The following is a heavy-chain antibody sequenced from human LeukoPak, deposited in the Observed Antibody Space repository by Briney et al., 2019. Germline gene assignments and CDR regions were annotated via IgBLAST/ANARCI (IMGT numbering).Heavy chain of an antibody. CDR1: GFTFSSYW. J-gene: IGHJ6*03. CDR2: INRDGSST. V-gene: IGHV3-74*01. Sequence: GGSLRLSCAASGFTFSSYWMHWVRQAPGKGLVWVSRINRDGSSTNYADSVKGRFTISRDNAKNTLYLQMNSLRAEDTAVYYCSRRHLRSGSSPPDYYYYYMDVWGKGTTVTISS. D-gene: IGHD6-25*01. CDR3: SRRHLRSGSSPPDYYYYYMDV.